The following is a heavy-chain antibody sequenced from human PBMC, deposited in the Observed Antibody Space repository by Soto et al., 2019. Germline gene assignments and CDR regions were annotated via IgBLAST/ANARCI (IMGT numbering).Heavy chain of an antibody. Sequence: QERLVQSGAELRRPGASVKISCRASGYNFPSSNVNWVRQASGQGRAWLGWMNAANGNAAFARDFRGSVTMTRDLSTDAAYVELGGLSSGDTAMYYCARAVGIGVPGLDLWGPGTFVTVS. CDR1: GYNFPSSN. CDR3: ARAVGIGVPGLDL. J-gene: IGHJ5*02. CDR2: MNAANGNA. D-gene: IGHD1-26*01. V-gene: IGHV1-8*01.